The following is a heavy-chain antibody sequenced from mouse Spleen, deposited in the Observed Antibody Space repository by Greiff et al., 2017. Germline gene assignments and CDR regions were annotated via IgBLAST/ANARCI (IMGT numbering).Heavy chain of an antibody. J-gene: IGHJ4*01. CDR2: IWSGGST. V-gene: IGHV2-2*01. CDR1: GFSLTSYG. CDR3: ARQDYGSSYAMDY. D-gene: IGHD1-1*01. Sequence: VMLVESGPGLVQPSQSLSITCTVSGFSLTSYGVHWVRQSPGKGLEWLGVIWSGGSTDYNAAFISRLSISKDNSKSQVFFKMNSLQTDDTAMYYCARQDYGSSYAMDYWGQGTSVTVSS.